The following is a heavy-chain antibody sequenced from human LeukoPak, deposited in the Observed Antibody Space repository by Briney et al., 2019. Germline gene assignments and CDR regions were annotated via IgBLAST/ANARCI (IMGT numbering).Heavy chain of an antibody. CDR2: IRYDGSNK. CDR1: GFTFSSYG. D-gene: IGHD2-15*01. V-gene: IGHV3-30*02. CDR3: AKDHHRYCSGGSCSNFDY. J-gene: IGHJ4*02. Sequence: PGGSLRLSCAASGFTFSSYGMHWVRQAPGKGLEWVAFIRYDGSNKYYADSVKGRFTISRDNSKSTLYLQMNSLRAEDTAVYYCAKDHHRYCSGGSCSNFDYWGQGTLVTVSS.